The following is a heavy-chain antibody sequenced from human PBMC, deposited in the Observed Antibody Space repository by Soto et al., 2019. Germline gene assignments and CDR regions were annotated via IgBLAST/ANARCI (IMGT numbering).Heavy chain of an antibody. CDR1: GYTFTHYY. D-gene: IGHD6-13*01. J-gene: IGHJ4*02. CDR2: INPASGST. CDR3: ARDLAAGDH. V-gene: IGHV1-46*01. Sequence: QVQLVQSGAEVKKPGASVKLSCRTSGYTFTHYYIHWVRQAPGQGLEWLAIINPASGSTNYAQGFQGRVTLTMDTSTTTVYMELSGLRAEDTAIFYCARDLAAGDHWGQGTRVTVSS.